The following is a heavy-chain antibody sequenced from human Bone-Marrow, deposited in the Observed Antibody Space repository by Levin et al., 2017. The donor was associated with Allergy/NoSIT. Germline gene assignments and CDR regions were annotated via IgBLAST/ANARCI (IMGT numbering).Heavy chain of an antibody. CDR2: ISYDGSNK. J-gene: IGHJ5*02. Sequence: PGGSLRLSCAAPGFTFSSYAMHWVRQAPGKGLEWVAVISYDGSNKYYADSVKGRFTISRDNSKNTLYLQMNSLRAEDTAVYYCARSLFMPHNWFDPWGQGTLVTVSS. D-gene: IGHD2-2*01. CDR1: GFTFSSYA. V-gene: IGHV3-30*04. CDR3: ARSLFMPHNWFDP.